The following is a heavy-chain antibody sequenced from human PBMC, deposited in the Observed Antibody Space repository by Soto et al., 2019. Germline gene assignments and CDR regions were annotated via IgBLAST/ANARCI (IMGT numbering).Heavy chain of an antibody. V-gene: IGHV1-69*13. J-gene: IGHJ4*02. CDR3: ARDSASYYDSSGYYGGDDY. Sequence: VASVKVSCKASGGTFSSYAISWVRQAPGQGLEWMGGIIPIFGTANYAQKFQGRVTITADESTSTAYMELSSLRSEDTAVYYCARDSASYYDSSGYYGGDDYWGQGTLVTVS. CDR1: GGTFSSYA. CDR2: IIPIFGTA. D-gene: IGHD3-22*01.